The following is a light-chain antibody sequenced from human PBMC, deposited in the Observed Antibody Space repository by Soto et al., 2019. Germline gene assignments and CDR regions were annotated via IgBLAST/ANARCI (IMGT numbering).Light chain of an antibody. J-gene: IGLJ3*02. CDR2: ANS. Sequence: QSVLTQPPSVSGAPGQRVTISCTGSSSNIGAGYDVHWYQQLPGTTPKLLIYANSNRPSGVPDRFSVSKSGTSASLAITGLQAEDEADYYCQSYDSSLSGWVFGGGTKLTVL. CDR3: QSYDSSLSGWV. CDR1: SSNIGAGYD. V-gene: IGLV1-40*01.